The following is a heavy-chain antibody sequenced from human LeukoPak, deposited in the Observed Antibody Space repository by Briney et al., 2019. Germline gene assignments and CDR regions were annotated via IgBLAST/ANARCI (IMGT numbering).Heavy chain of an antibody. V-gene: IGHV3-21*01. CDR2: ISSTGTYI. J-gene: IGHJ4*02. CDR3: ARDLDYSTGFDY. CDR1: GFTFSSSTFGSYT. Sequence: PGGSLRLSCATSGFTFSSSTFGSYTMNWVRQAPGKGLEWVSSISSTGTYIYYTDSVKGRFTISRDIANSLLYLQMTSLRADDTAVYYCARDLDYSTGFDYWGQGTLVTVSS. D-gene: IGHD4-11*01.